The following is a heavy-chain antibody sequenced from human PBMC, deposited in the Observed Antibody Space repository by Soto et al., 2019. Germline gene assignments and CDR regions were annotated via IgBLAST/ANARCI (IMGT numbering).Heavy chain of an antibody. CDR1: GYTFTSYD. J-gene: IGHJ6*02. CDR3: ARGQEYSSGWHSYYYGMDV. CDR2: MNPNSGNT. Sequence: ASVKVSCKASGYTFTSYDINWVRQATGQGLEWMGWMNPNSGNTGYAQKFQGRVTMTRNTSISTAYMELSSLRSEDTAVYYCARGQEYSSGWHSYYYGMDVWGQGTTVTVSS. V-gene: IGHV1-8*01. D-gene: IGHD6-19*01.